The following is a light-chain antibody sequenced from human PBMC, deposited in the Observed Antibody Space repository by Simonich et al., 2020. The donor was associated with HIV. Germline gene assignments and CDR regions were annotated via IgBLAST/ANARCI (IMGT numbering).Light chain of an antibody. V-gene: IGKV3-11*01. J-gene: IGKJ2*01. CDR2: DAS. CDR3: QQPGNWPT. CDR1: QSVSSS. Sequence: EILLTQSPATLSLSPGERATLSCWASQSVSSSLSWYQQKPGQTPRLLIYDASNRATGIPARFSGTGSWTDFTLTISSLEPEDFAIYYCQQPGNWPTFGQGTKLEI.